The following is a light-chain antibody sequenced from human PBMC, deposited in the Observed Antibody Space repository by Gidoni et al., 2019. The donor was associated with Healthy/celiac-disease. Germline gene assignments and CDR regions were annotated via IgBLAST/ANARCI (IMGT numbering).Light chain of an antibody. J-gene: IGLJ2*01. CDR2: KDR. CDR1: ALPKQY. CDR3: QTADSRGNYGV. V-gene: IGLV3-25*03. Sequence: SYELTQPPSVSVSPGQTARITCSGDALPKQYAYWYQQKPGQAPVFVIYKDRERPSGIPERFPGPRLGKKGKVNIRGVQAEDEAEYYWQTADSRGNYGVFGGGNKLTGL.